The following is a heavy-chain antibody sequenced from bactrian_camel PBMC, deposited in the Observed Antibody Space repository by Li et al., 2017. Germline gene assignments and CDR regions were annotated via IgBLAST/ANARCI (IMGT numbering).Heavy chain of an antibody. J-gene: IGHJ4*01. V-gene: IGHV3S53*01. CDR2: ADSDGST. Sequence: HVQLVESGGGSAQTGGSLRLSCTVSGVTYSDYCMGWLRQVPGKEREPVAAADSDGSTIYRDSVRGRFTISKDFDNNVLYLQMNRLNVDDTAMYYCASARAGRAAGLEVSSYDNWGQATQVTVS. CDR3: ASARAGRAAGLEVSSYDN. CDR1: GVTYSDYC.